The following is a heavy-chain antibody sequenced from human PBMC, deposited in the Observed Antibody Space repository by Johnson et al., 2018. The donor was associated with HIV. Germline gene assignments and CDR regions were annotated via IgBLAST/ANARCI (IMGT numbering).Heavy chain of an antibody. J-gene: IGHJ3*02. CDR3: ARPIARGASDI. D-gene: IGHD3-10*01. V-gene: IGHV3-30*04. CDR2: ISYDRSEK. CDR1: GFTFSSYA. Sequence: QGQLVESGGGVVQPERSLRLSCAASGFTFSSYAMHWVRQAPGKGLEWVACISYDRSEKYYADSVKGRFTISRDNSMNTLYLQMNSLRLEDTAVYYCARPIARGASDIWGQGTMVTVSS.